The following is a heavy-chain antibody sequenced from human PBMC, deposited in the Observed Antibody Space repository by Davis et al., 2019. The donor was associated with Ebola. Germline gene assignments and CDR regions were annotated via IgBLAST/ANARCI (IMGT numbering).Heavy chain of an antibody. D-gene: IGHD1-1*01. CDR2: ISSGGRTI. CDR3: ARDWNYYYYGMDV. V-gene: IGHV3-48*04. CDR1: GFTFSSNT. J-gene: IGHJ6*04. Sequence: GGSLRLSCAASGFTFSSNTMTWVRQAPGKGLEWVSYISSGGRTIYYADSVKGRFTISRDNAKNSLYLQMNSLRAEDTAVYYCARDWNYYYYGMDVWGKGTTVTVSS.